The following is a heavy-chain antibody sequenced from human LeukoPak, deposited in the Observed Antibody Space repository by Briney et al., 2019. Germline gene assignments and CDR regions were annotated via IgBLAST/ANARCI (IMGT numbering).Heavy chain of an antibody. J-gene: IGHJ4*02. CDR3: AREAGGRIAAAGGGLVDY. CDR1: GGSISSSSYY. Sequence: SETLSLTCTVSGGSISSSSYYWGWIRQPPGKGLEWIGSIYYSGSTYYNPSLKSRVTISVDTSKNQFSLKLSSVTAADTAVYYCAREAGGRIAAAGGGLVDYWGQGTLVTVSS. V-gene: IGHV4-39*07. CDR2: IYYSGST. D-gene: IGHD6-13*01.